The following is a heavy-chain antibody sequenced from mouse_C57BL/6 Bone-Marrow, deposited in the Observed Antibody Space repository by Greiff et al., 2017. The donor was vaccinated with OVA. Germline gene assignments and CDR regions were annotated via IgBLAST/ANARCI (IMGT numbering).Heavy chain of an antibody. J-gene: IGHJ1*03. Sequence: QVHVKQPGAELVKPGASVKLSCKASGYTFTSYWMHWVKQRPGQGLEWIGMIHPNSGSTNYNEKFKSKATLTVDKASSTAYMQLSSLTSEDSAVYYCAREEIYYDYDGGPYWYFDVWGTGTTVTVSS. CDR3: AREEIYYDYDGGPYWYFDV. CDR2: IHPNSGST. V-gene: IGHV1-64*01. D-gene: IGHD2-4*01. CDR1: GYTFTSYW.